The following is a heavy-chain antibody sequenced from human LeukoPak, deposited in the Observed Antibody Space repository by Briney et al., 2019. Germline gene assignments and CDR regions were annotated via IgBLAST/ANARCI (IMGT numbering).Heavy chain of an antibody. Sequence: GGSLRLYCAASGFTFSSFSMNWVRQAPGKGLEWVLSFSSSSSYIFYTDSVRGRFTIYRDNAKNSLYLKRNSLRAEETAVYYCARDPRWSELVPGFDYWGQGTLVTVSS. CDR1: GFTFSSFS. J-gene: IGHJ4*02. V-gene: IGHV3-21*01. D-gene: IGHD6-13*01. CDR2: FSSSSSYI. CDR3: ARDPRWSELVPGFDY.